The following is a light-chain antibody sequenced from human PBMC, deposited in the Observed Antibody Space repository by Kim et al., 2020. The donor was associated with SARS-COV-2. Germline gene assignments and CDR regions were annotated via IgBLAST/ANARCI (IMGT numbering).Light chain of an antibody. CDR1: KLGDNY. J-gene: IGLJ3*02. CDR2: QHS. CDR3: QAWDSGTAV. Sequence: VSPGQSARLSCSGNKLGDNYVSWYQPRPGQSPVVVIYQHSTRPSEIPERFSGSNSGNTATLTISGTQAMDEADYFCQAWDSGTAVFGGGTQLTVL. V-gene: IGLV3-1*01.